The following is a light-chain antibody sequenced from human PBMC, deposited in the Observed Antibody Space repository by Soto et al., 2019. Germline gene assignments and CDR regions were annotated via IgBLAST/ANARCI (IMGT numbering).Light chain of an antibody. CDR2: EVS. J-gene: IGLJ1*01. CDR1: SNDIGDYNY. Sequence: QSALTQPASVSGSPGQSITISCTGTSNDIGDYNYVSWYQHHPGKVPKLVIFEVSNRPSGVSNRFSGSKSGNTASLTISGLQVEDEAHYYCSSYAGSSNVFGTGTKLTVL. V-gene: IGLV2-14*01. CDR3: SSYAGSSNV.